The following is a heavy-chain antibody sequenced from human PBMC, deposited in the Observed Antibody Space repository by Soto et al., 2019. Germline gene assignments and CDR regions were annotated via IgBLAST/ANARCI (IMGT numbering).Heavy chain of an antibody. D-gene: IGHD6-19*01. CDR2: ISGSGGST. CDR1: GFTFSIYG. J-gene: IGHJ4*02. Sequence: EAQLLESGGDLVQSGGSLRLSCAASGFTFSIYGMTWVRQAPGKGLEWVSAISGSGGSTYYADSVKGRFTISRDNSTSPLSLPMTSLSGEDTAGYYCGKRDQQCWGQGTLVTVSS. CDR3: GKRDQQC. V-gene: IGHV3-23*01.